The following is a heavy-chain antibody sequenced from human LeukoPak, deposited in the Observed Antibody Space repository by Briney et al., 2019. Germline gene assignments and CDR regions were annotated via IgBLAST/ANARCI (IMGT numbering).Heavy chain of an antibody. CDR1: GFTFSSYG. CDR3: ARIHSLYYYDSSGYGAFDI. CDR2: IWNDGSNK. D-gene: IGHD3-22*01. J-gene: IGHJ3*02. V-gene: IGHV3-33*01. Sequence: GGSLRLSCAASGFTFSSYGMHWVRQAPGKGLEWVAVIWNDGSNKYYADSVKGRFTTSRDNSKNTLYLQMNSLRAEDTAVYYCARIHSLYYYDSSGYGAFDIWGQGTMVTVSS.